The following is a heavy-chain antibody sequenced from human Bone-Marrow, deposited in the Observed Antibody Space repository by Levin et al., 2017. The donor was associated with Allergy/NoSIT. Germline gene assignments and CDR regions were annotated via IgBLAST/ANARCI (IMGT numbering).Heavy chain of an antibody. V-gene: IGHV1-8*01. J-gene: IGHJ4*02. D-gene: IGHD5-12*01. CDR3: ARGELGSGYLFDY. Sequence: ASVKVSCKPSGYTFTSFDINWVRQATGQGLEWMGWMYPNSDNAGYAQKVQGRVTMTRNTSISTACMELSSLRSEDTAIDYCARGELGSGYLFDYWGQGTLVTVSS. CDR1: GYTFTSFD. CDR2: MYPNSDNA.